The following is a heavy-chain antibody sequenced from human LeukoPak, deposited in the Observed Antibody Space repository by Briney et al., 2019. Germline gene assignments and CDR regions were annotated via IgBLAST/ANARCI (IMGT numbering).Heavy chain of an antibody. J-gene: IGHJ4*02. V-gene: IGHV4-59*01. D-gene: IGHD3-22*01. Sequence: PSETLSLTCTVSGGSISRYYWSWIRQPPGKGLEWVGYSYYTGSTNYNPSLKSRVTISVDTSKNQFSLNLSSVTAADTAVYYCARGHYYDSRSPWDYWGQGTLVTVSS. CDR3: ARGHYYDSRSPWDY. CDR2: SYYTGST. CDR1: GGSISRYY.